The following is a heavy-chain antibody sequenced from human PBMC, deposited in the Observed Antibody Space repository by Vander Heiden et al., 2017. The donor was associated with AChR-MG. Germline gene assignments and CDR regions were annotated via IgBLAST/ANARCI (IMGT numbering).Heavy chain of an antibody. V-gene: IGHV4-39*01. D-gene: IGHD3-22*01. CDR3: ARCSSGSPPRWFQREG. CDR1: GGPTTRSSHY. J-gene: IGHJ6*02. CDR2: SFYSGRT. Sequence: QLQLQESGPGLVTPSETLSLSCTVPGGPTTRSSHYWAWIRQPPGKGLEWIGSSFYSGRTYYNPSLKSRLTMSVDTSKNQFSLKLSSVTAADTAVYYCARCSSGSPPRWFQREGWGQRTKGTVSS.